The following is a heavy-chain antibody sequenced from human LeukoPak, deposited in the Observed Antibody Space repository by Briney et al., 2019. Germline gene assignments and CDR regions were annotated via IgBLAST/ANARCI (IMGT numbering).Heavy chain of an antibody. Sequence: PGGSLRLSYAASGFTFSSYSMNWVRQAPGKGLEWVSYISSSSSTIYYADSVKGRFTISRDNAKNSLYLQMNSLRAEDTAVYYCARGMVTKDYYFDYWGQGTLVTVSS. CDR2: ISSSSSTI. J-gene: IGHJ4*02. D-gene: IGHD5-18*01. CDR3: ARGMVTKDYYFDY. V-gene: IGHV3-48*01. CDR1: GFTFSSYS.